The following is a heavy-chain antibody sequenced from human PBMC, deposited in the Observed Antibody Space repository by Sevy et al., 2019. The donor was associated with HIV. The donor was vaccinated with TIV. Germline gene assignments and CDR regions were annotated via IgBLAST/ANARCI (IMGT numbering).Heavy chain of an antibody. J-gene: IGHJ4*02. D-gene: IGHD2-8*01. CDR1: GFTFSKYS. Sequence: GGYLRLSCAASGFTFSKYSMSCVRQPPGKGLEWVSTLSFGCGEIKYADSVKGRFTISRDNSKSSVSLQMKNLGPVDTAVYYCAREGCTKPHDYWGQGTLVTVSS. V-gene: IGHV3-23*01. CDR2: LSFGCGEI. CDR3: AREGCTKPHDY.